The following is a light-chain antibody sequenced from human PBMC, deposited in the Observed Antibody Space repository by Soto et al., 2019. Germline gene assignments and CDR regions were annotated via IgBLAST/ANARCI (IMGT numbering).Light chain of an antibody. J-gene: IGKJ1*01. CDR1: QSLVYSNGNTY. V-gene: IGKV2-30*01. Sequence: DVVMTQSPLSLPVTLGQPASISCRSSQSLVYSNGNTYLHWFQQRPGQSPRRLISKVSNRDSGVPDRFSGSGSGTDFSLGINRVEAEDVGVYYCLQGTHWPPTFGQGTKVEI. CDR3: LQGTHWPPT. CDR2: KVS.